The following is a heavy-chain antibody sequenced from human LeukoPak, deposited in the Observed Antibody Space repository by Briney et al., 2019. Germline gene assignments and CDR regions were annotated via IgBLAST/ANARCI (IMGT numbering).Heavy chain of an antibody. CDR1: GFTFSSYI. CDR3: TRDAASGTNWFDP. CDR2: ISSSGTSI. D-gene: IGHD3-3*01. Sequence: GGSLRLSCAASGFTFSSYIINWVRQAPGKGLEWVSYISSSGTSIYYADSVKGRFTVSRDNARYSLHLQINSLRGEDTAVYYCTRDAASGTNWFDPWGQGTLVTVSS. V-gene: IGHV3-48*01. J-gene: IGHJ5*02.